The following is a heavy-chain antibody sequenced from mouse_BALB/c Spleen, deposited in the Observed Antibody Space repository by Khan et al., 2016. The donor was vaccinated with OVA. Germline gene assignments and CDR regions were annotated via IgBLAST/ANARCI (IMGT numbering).Heavy chain of an antibody. J-gene: IGHJ4*01. CDR2: INPKNGGT. CDR1: GYTFPEYT. CDR3: ARDARRY. Sequence: EVQLQESGPELVKPGASVKISCKTSGYTFPEYTVHWVKQSLGKSLDWIGVINPKNGGTAYNQKLKGKATLIVDKPFRTALLEFRSLTYLDSADFYCARDARRYWGQGTSVTVAS. V-gene: IGHV1-18*01.